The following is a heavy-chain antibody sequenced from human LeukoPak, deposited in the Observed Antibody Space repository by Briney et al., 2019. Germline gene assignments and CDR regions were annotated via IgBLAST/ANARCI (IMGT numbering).Heavy chain of an antibody. CDR3: ASEPRRVGTTTAY. CDR2: IYSGGST. V-gene: IGHV3-53*01. D-gene: IGHD1-26*01. CDR1: GFNVSSSF. Sequence: SGGSLRLSCAASGFNVSSSFMSWVRQAPGRGLEWVSVIYSGGSTFYTDSVKGRFTISRDNSRNTLYLQMNSLRVEDTAMHYCASEPRRVGTTTAYWGQGTLVTVSS. J-gene: IGHJ4*02.